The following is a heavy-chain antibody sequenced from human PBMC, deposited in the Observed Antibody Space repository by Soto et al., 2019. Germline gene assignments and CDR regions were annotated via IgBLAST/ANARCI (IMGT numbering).Heavy chain of an antibody. CDR2: ISSSSSYI. V-gene: IGHV3-21*01. CDR3: ARELRALGNWFDP. D-gene: IGHD2-21*01. Sequence: EVQLVESGGGLVKPGGSLRLSCAASGFTFSSYSMNWVRQAPGKGLEWVSAISSSSSYIYYADSVKGRFNISRDNAKNSLYLQMNSLRAEDTAVYYCARELRALGNWFDPWGQGTLVTVSS. J-gene: IGHJ5*02. CDR1: GFTFSSYS.